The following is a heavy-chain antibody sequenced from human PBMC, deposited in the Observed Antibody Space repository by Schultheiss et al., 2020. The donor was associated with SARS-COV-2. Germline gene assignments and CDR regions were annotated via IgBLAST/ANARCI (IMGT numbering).Heavy chain of an antibody. CDR1: GFTFSSYA. D-gene: IGHD1-14*01. CDR3: AKGLPMTGAFDI. J-gene: IGHJ3*02. CDR2: ISYDGSNK. Sequence: GGSLRLSCAASGFTFSSYAMHWVRQAPGKGLEWVAVISYDGSNKYYADSVKGRFTISRDNSKNTLYLQMNSLRAEDTAVYYCAKGLPMTGAFDIWGQGTMVTVSS. V-gene: IGHV3-30-3*01.